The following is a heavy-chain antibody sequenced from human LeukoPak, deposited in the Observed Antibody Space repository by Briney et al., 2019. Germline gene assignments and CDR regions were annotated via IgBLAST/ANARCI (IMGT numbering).Heavy chain of an antibody. D-gene: IGHD4-23*01. V-gene: IGHV3-15*01. CDR3: TRERDGGPEN. Sequence: GGSLRLSCAASGFTFSNAWMSWVRQAPGEGLEWVGRIQSKTDATVYAAPVKGRFTLSRDDSKSMLYLQMNSLKSEDTAAYYCTRERDGGPENWGQGTLVTVSS. CDR1: GFTFSNAW. CDR2: IQSKTDAT. J-gene: IGHJ4*02.